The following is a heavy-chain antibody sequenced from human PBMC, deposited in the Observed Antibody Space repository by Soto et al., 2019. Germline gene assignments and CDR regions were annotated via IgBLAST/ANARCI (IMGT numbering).Heavy chain of an antibody. J-gene: IGHJ6*02. V-gene: IGHV3-30*18. CDR2: ISYDGSNK. Sequence: QVQLVESGGGVVQPGRSLRLSCAASGFTFSSYGMHWVRQAPGKGLEWVAVISYDGSNKYYADSVKGRFTISRDKSKNTLYLQMNSLRAEDTAVYYCAKDWDIVVVTAIRYGMDVWGQGTTVPVSS. CDR1: GFTFSSYG. D-gene: IGHD2-21*02. CDR3: AKDWDIVVVTAIRYGMDV.